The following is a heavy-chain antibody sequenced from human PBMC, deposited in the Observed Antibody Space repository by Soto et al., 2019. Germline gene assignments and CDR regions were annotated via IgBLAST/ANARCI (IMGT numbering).Heavy chain of an antibody. V-gene: IGHV3-30-3*01. CDR3: AIVAAGSY. CDR1: GFTFSSYA. J-gene: IGHJ4*02. D-gene: IGHD6-13*01. Sequence: QVQLVESGGGVVQPGRSLRLSCAASGFTFSSYAMHWVRQAPGKGLEWVAVISYDGSNKYYADSVKGRFTISRDNSKNTLYLQMNSLRAEDKAVYYCAIVAAGSYWGQGTLVTVSS. CDR2: ISYDGSNK.